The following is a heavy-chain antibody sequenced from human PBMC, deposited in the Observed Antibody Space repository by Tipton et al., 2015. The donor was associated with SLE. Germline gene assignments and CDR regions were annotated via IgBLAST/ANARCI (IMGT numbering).Heavy chain of an antibody. Sequence: TLSLTCTVSGGSISSYYWSWIRQPAGKGLEWIGRIYTSGSTNYNPSLKSRGTMSVDTSKNQFSLKLSSVTAADTAGYYCARDSTVTHEWYFDLWGRGTLVTVSS. J-gene: IGHJ2*01. V-gene: IGHV4-4*07. CDR1: GGSISSYY. D-gene: IGHD4-17*01. CDR3: ARDSTVTHEWYFDL. CDR2: IYTSGST.